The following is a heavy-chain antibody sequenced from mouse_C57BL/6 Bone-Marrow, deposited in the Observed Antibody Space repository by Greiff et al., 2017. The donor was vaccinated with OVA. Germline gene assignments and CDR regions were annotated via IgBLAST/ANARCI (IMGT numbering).Heavy chain of an antibody. D-gene: IGHD1-1*01. V-gene: IGHV14-1*01. J-gene: IGHJ1*03. Sequence: EVQLQQSGAELVRPGASVKLSCTASGFNIKDYYMHWVKQRPEQGLEWIGRIDPEDGDTEYAPKFQGKATMTADTSSNTAYLQLSSLTSEDTAVYYCTSVVADWYFDVWGTGTAVTVSA. CDR3: TSVVADWYFDV. CDR2: IDPEDGDT. CDR1: GFNIKDYY.